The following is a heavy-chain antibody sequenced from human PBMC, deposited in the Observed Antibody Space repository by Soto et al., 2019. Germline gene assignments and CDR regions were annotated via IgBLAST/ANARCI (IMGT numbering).Heavy chain of an antibody. D-gene: IGHD3-10*01. CDR2: IYYSGST. J-gene: IGHJ6*02. Sequence: PSETLSLTCTVSGGSISSGGYYWSWIRQHPGKGLEWIGYIYYSGSTYYNPSLKSRVTISVDTSKNQLSLKLSSVTAADTAVYYCASYGSGHYYYYGMDVWGQGXTVTVYS. CDR1: GGSISSGGYY. V-gene: IGHV4-31*03. CDR3: ASYGSGHYYYYGMDV.